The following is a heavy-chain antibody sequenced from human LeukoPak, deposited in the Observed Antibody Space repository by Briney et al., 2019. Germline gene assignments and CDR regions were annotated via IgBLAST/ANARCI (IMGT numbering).Heavy chain of an antibody. CDR3: ARGRVSSSTWYSTYYYFFYMDF. Sequence: SETLSLTCTVSDDSITMYYWTWIRQPPGKGLEWIGYVDHTGSTKFNPPLNGRVSISRDTSKNFLSLRLRSVTAADTAVYFCARGRVSSSTWYSTYYYFFYMDFWGKGTTVTVSS. D-gene: IGHD4-11*01. V-gene: IGHV4-59*01. J-gene: IGHJ6*03. CDR1: DDSITMYY. CDR2: VDHTGST.